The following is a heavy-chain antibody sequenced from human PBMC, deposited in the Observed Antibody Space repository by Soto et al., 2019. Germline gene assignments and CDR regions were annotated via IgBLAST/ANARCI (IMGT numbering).Heavy chain of an antibody. D-gene: IGHD4-17*01. CDR2: IISIFGTL. CDR3: ASPTTVTYTLGQYYFDY. CDR1: GGTFNNYA. Sequence: QVQLVQSGAEVKKPGSSVKVSCKASGGTFNNYAINWVRQAPGQGLEWLGGIISIFGTLNYAQKFQGRVTITADESTSTVYMDLSSLRSEDTAVYYCASPTTVTYTLGQYYFDYWGQGTLVTVSS. J-gene: IGHJ4*02. V-gene: IGHV1-69*01.